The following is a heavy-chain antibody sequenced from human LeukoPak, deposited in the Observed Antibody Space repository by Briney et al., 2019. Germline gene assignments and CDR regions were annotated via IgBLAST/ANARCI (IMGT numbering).Heavy chain of an antibody. V-gene: IGHV4-61*01. CDR2: IDYSGST. Sequence: SETLSLTCTVSGGSISSSSYYWSWIRQPPGKGLEWIGYIDYSGSTNYNPSLKRRVTLSLDTSKNQFSLKLSSVTAADTAVYYCARDHVLRYFDWLPRNYYYYYMDVWGKGTTVTISS. CDR3: ARDHVLRYFDWLPRNYYYYYMDV. D-gene: IGHD3-9*01. CDR1: GGSISSSSYY. J-gene: IGHJ6*03.